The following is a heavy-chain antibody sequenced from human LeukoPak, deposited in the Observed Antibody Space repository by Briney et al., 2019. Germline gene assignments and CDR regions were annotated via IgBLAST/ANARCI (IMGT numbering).Heavy chain of an antibody. Sequence: PGGSLRLSCAASGFTSSSYAMSWVRQAPGKGLGWVSAISGSGGSTYYADSVKGRFTISRDNSKTTLYLQMNSLRAEDTAVYYCAKDLPIAVAGTGYWGQGTLVTVSS. CDR1: GFTSSSYA. CDR3: AKDLPIAVAGTGY. CDR2: ISGSGGST. J-gene: IGHJ4*02. D-gene: IGHD6-19*01. V-gene: IGHV3-23*01.